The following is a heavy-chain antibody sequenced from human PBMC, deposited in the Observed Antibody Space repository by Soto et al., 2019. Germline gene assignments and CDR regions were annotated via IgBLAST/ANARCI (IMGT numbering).Heavy chain of an antibody. CDR1: GFSLSNARMV. D-gene: IGHD5-12*01. CDR3: ARMVNIVATYYAFDI. Sequence: QVTLKESGPVLVKPTETLTMTCTVSGFSLSNARMVVSWIRQPPGKALEWLAHIFSNDEKSYSTSLKSRLTIPKDTSKSQVVLNMTNMDPVDTATYYCARMVNIVATYYAFDIWGQVTMVTFSS. J-gene: IGHJ3*02. V-gene: IGHV2-26*01. CDR2: IFSNDEK.